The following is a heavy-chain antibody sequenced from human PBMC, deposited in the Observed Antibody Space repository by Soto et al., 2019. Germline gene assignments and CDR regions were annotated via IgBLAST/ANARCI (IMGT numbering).Heavy chain of an antibody. D-gene: IGHD2-2*02. V-gene: IGHV5-10-1*01. Sequence: PGESLKISCKGSGYSFTSYWISWVRQMPGKGLEWMGRIDPSDSYTNYSPSFQGHVTISADKSISTAYLQWSSLKASDTAMYYCASDVPAAIEAEGYYYYGMDVWGQGTTVTVSS. J-gene: IGHJ6*02. CDR1: GYSFTSYW. CDR2: IDPSDSYT. CDR3: ASDVPAAIEAEGYYYYGMDV.